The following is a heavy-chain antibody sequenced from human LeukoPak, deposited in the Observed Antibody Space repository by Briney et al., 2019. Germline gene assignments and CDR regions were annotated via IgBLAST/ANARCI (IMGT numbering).Heavy chain of an antibody. Sequence: PGGSLRLSCAASGFTFSGCGMHWVRQAPGKGLEWVAFIWYDGRDKYYADSVKGQFTISRDNSKNTLYLQMNSLRAEDTAVYYCAKDPYSYGSYFDYWGQGTLVTVCS. CDR2: IWYDGRDK. J-gene: IGHJ4*02. CDR3: AKDPYSYGSYFDY. V-gene: IGHV3-30*02. D-gene: IGHD5-18*01. CDR1: GFTFSGCG.